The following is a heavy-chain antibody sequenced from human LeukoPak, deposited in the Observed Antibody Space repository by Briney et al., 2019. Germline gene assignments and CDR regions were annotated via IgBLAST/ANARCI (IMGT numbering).Heavy chain of an antibody. J-gene: IGHJ3*02. V-gene: IGHV1-2*02. Sequence: ASVKVSCKASGYTFTGYYMHWVRQAPGQGLEWMGWINPNSGGTNFAQKFQGRVTMTRDTSISTAYMELSRLRSDDTAVYYCARTLASSGGSCYSCAFDIWGQGTMVTVSS. CDR2: INPNSGGT. CDR3: ARTLASSGGSCYSCAFDI. CDR1: GYTFTGYY. D-gene: IGHD2-15*01.